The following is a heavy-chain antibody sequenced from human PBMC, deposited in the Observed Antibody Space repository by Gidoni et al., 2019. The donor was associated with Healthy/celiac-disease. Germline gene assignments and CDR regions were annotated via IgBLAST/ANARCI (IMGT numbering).Heavy chain of an antibody. CDR2: ISSSSSTI. J-gene: IGHJ4*02. CDR3: ARDGETYYYDSSGYYHDY. Sequence: EVQLVESGGGLVQPGGSLRLSCAASGFTFSSYSMNWVRQAPGKGRGWVSYISSSSSTIYYADSVKGRFTISRDNAKNSLYLQMNSLRAEDTAVYYCARDGETYYYDSSGYYHDYWGQGTLVTVSS. D-gene: IGHD3-22*01. V-gene: IGHV3-48*01. CDR1: GFTFSSYS.